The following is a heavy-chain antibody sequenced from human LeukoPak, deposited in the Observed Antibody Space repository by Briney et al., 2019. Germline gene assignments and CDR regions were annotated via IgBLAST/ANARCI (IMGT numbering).Heavy chain of an antibody. CDR1: GGSISSYY. CDR3: ARAGGTTALDY. Sequence: SETLSLTCTVSGGSISSYYWSWIRQPPGKGLEWIGYIYYSGSTNYNPSLKSRVTISVDTSKNQFSLKLSSVTAADTAVYCCARAGGTTALDYWGQGTLVTVSS. CDR2: IYYSGST. V-gene: IGHV4-59*01. J-gene: IGHJ4*02. D-gene: IGHD1-7*01.